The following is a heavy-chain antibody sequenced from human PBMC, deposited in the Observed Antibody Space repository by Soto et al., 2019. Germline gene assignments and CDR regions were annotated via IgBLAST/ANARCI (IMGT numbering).Heavy chain of an antibody. V-gene: IGHV3-66*04. CDR2: IYSDNSGTKT. J-gene: IGHJ4*02. D-gene: IGHD3-10*02. CDR3: ARQHRSAWDVLGY. CDR1: GFIVSSNY. Sequence: GSLRLSCAASGFIVSSNYLSWVRQAPGKGLEWVSVIYSDNSGTKTVYADSVKGRFTISVDTSKNQFSLKVSSVTAADTAVYYCARQHRSAWDVLGYWGQGTLVTVPQ.